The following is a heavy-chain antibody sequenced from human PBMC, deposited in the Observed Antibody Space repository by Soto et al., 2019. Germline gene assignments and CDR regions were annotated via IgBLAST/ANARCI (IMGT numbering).Heavy chain of an antibody. CDR1: GVSIKSHY. D-gene: IGHD6-13*01. CDR2: IHYSGTA. J-gene: IGHJ4*02. CDR3: ARYRREAVAGYTLDN. Sequence: SETLSLTCNVSGVSIKSHYWAWIRQPPGKGLEWIGHIHYSGTAGYSPSLKSRVTLSVLRAENQISLRLTSVTAADTAVYYCARYRREAVAGYTLDNWGQGILVTVSS. V-gene: IGHV4-59*11.